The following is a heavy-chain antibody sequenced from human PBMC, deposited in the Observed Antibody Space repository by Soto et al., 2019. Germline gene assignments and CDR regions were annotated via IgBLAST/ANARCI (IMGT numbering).Heavy chain of an antibody. V-gene: IGHV3-53*01. Sequence: GGSLRLSCAASGFTVSSNYMSWVRQAPGKGLEWVSVIYSGGSTYYADSVKGRFTISRDNSKNTLYLQMNSLRAEDTAVYYCARDLGLTGGNWFDPWGQGTLVTVSS. CDR1: GFTVSSNY. D-gene: IGHD3-16*01. CDR2: IYSGGST. CDR3: ARDLGLTGGNWFDP. J-gene: IGHJ5*02.